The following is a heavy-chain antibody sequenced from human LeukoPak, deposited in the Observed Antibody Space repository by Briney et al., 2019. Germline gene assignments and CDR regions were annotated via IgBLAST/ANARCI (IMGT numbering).Heavy chain of an antibody. CDR2: ISSSGSTI. D-gene: IGHD3-3*01. CDR3: AREKILNFWSGYYKSDDAFDI. J-gene: IGHJ3*02. CDR1: GFTFSDYY. V-gene: IGHV3-11*04. Sequence: GGSLRLSCAASGFTFSDYYMSWIRQAPGKGLEWVSYISSSGSTIYYADSVKGRFTISRDNAKNSLYLQMNSLRAEATAVYYCAREKILNFWSGYYKSDDAFDIWGQGTMVTVSS.